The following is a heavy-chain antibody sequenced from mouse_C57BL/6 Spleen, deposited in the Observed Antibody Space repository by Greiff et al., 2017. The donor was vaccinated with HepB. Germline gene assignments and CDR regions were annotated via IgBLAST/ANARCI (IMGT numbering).Heavy chain of an antibody. CDR1: GFTFSSYA. V-gene: IGHV5-9-1*02. CDR2: ISSGGDYI. D-gene: IGHD1-1*01. Sequence: EVKLMESGEGLVKPGGSLKLSCAASGFTFSSYAMSWVRQTPEKRLEWVAYISSGGDYIYYADTVKGRFTISRDNARNTLYLQMSSLKSEDTAMYYCTTAGIGSSIDYWGEGTTLTVSS. J-gene: IGHJ2*01. CDR3: TTAGIGSSIDY.